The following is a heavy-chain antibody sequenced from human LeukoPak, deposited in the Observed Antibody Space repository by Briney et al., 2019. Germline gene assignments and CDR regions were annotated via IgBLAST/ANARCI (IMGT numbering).Heavy chain of an antibody. D-gene: IGHD1-26*01. CDR3: VRANSGSYGDNWFDP. Sequence: ASVKASCKASGYTFTSYGISWVRQAPGHGLEWMAWISAYNDNTNYAQKLQGRVTMTTDTSTSTAYMELRSLRSDDTAVYYCVRANSGSYGDNWFDPWGQGTLVTVSS. CDR1: GYTFTSYG. CDR2: ISAYNDNT. V-gene: IGHV1-18*01. J-gene: IGHJ5*02.